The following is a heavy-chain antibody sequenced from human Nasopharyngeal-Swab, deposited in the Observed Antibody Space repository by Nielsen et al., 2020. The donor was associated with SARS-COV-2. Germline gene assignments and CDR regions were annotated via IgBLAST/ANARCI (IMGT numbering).Heavy chain of an antibody. J-gene: IGHJ4*02. CDR2: INPSGGST. Sequence: ASVKVSCKASGYSFTRYNIHWVRQAPGQGLEWMGIINPSGGSTTYAQKFQDRATMTRDTFTSTVYMELTSLRSEDTAMYYCARQLTNDSSGYYYEYWGQGTLVTVSS. V-gene: IGHV1-46*01. CDR1: GYSFTRYN. CDR3: ARQLTNDSSGYYYEY. D-gene: IGHD3-22*01.